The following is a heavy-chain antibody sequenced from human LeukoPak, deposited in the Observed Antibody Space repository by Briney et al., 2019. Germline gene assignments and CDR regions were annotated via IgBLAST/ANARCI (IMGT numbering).Heavy chain of an antibody. CDR2: ISGSGGST. V-gene: IGHV3-23*01. D-gene: IGHD3-22*01. CDR1: GFTFSSYA. J-gene: IGHJ4*02. CDR3: AKGFAPTYYYDSSGYYFFDY. Sequence: PGGSLRLSCAASGFTFSSYAMSWVRQAPGKGLEWLSAISGSGGSTYYADSVKGRFTISRDNSKNTLYLQMNSLRAEDTAVYYCAKGFAPTYYYDSSGYYFFDYWGQGTLVTVSS.